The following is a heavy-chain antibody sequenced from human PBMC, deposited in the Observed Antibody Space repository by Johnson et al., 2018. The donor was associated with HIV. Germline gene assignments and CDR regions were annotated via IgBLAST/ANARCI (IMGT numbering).Heavy chain of an antibody. CDR1: GFTFSDYW. CDR3: AREFWGTSSPFYI. CDR2: IKQDGSDK. V-gene: IGHV3-7*05. D-gene: IGHD3-16*01. J-gene: IGHJ3*02. Sequence: MQLVESGGGLVQPGGSLRLSCAASGFTFSDYWMSWVRQAPGKGLEWVANIKQDGSDKYYVDSVKGRFTISRDTAQNSVYLQMNSLRVDDTAVYYCAREFWGTSSPFYIWGQGTMVTVSS.